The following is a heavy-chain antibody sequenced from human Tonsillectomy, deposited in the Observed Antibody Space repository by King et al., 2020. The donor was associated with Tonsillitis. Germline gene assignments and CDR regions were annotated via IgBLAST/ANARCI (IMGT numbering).Heavy chain of an antibody. J-gene: IGHJ5*02. V-gene: IGHV3-30*04. Sequence: VQLVQSGGGVVQPGRSLRLSCGASGFTFNTYAIHWVRQAPDKGLEWVAVISYDGNDKNYADSVKGRFTISRDNSKNTVYLQMNSLRADETAVYYCAGAKYAYDSSGFYPWGQGTLVTVSS. CDR3: AGAKYAYDSSGFYP. CDR2: ISYDGNDK. CDR1: GFTFNTYA. D-gene: IGHD3-22*01.